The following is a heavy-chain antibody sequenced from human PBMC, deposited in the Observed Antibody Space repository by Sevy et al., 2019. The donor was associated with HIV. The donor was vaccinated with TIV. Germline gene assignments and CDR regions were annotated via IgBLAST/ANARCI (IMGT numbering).Heavy chain of an antibody. J-gene: IGHJ4*02. Sequence: EGCLRLSCAASGFTFSSAWMSWVRQAPGKGLEWVGRIQSNTDGGTTDYAASVKGRFTISRDDSVNTLYLQMNSLTTDDRAMYYCTTDTSTAHFYWLLDFDYWGQGTTVTVSS. CDR1: GFTFSSAW. CDR3: TTDTSTAHFYWLLDFDY. V-gene: IGHV3-15*01. CDR2: IQSNTDGGTT. D-gene: IGHD3-9*01.